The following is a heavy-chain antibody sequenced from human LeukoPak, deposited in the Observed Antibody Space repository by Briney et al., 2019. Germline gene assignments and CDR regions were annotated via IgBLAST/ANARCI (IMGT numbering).Heavy chain of an antibody. D-gene: IGHD6-13*01. J-gene: IGHJ5*02. CDR3: ARDRDSYSSSNWFDP. CDR1: GYTFTTYG. V-gene: IGHV1-18*01. CDR2: MSGYNGNT. Sequence: ASVKVSCKASGYTFTTYGITWVRQAPGQGLEWMGWMSGYNGNTNYAQKLQGRVTMTTDTSTSTAYMELRSLRSDDTAVYYCARDRDSYSSSNWFDPWGQGTLVTVSS.